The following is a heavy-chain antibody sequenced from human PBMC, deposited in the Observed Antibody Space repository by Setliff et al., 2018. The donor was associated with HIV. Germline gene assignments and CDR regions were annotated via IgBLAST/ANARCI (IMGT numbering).Heavy chain of an antibody. Sequence: ETLSLTCSVSGGSISSSTYYWGWIRPPPGKGLEWIGDIFYTGSTYYNPSLKSRVAISVDTSENQFSLKLNSVTAADTAVYYCARRGRDGVFIMFATGFDPWGQGALVTVAS. CDR2: IFYTGST. CDR1: GGSISSSTYY. V-gene: IGHV4-39*01. J-gene: IGHJ5*02. CDR3: ARRGRDGVFIMFATGFDP. D-gene: IGHD2-8*01.